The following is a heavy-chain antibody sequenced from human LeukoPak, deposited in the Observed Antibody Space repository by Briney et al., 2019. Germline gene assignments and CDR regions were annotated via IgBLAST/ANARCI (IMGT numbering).Heavy chain of an antibody. CDR2: INHSGST. Sequence: SETLSLTCAVYGGSFSGYYWSWIRQPPGKGLEWIGEINHSGSTNYNPSLKSRVTISVDTSKNQFSLKLSSVTAADTAVYYCARGVCSGGSCYSEWNYWGQGTLVTVSS. CDR1: GGSFSGYY. V-gene: IGHV4-34*01. CDR3: ARGVCSGGSCYSEWNY. D-gene: IGHD2-15*01. J-gene: IGHJ4*02.